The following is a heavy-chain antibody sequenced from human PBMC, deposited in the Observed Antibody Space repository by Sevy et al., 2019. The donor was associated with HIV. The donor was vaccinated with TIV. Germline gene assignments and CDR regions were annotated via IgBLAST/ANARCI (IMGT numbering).Heavy chain of an antibody. CDR3: ARGPDYYDSSGYYYQ. Sequence: GESLKISCAASGFTFSSYSMHWVRQAPGKGLEWVSSINSISTYIYYADSVKGRFTISRDNAKNSLYLQMNSLRAEETAVYYCARGPDYYDSSGYYYQWGQGTLVTVSS. CDR2: INSISTYI. V-gene: IGHV3-21*01. J-gene: IGHJ4*02. CDR1: GFTFSSYS. D-gene: IGHD3-22*01.